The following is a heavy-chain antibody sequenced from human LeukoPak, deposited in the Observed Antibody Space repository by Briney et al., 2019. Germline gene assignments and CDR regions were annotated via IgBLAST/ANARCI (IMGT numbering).Heavy chain of an antibody. CDR2: INHSGST. CDR1: GGSFSGYY. Sequence: PSETLSLTCAVYGGSFSGYYWSWIRQPPGKGLEWIGEINHSGSTNYNPSLKSRVTISVDTSKNQFSLKLSSVTAADTAVYYCARGWGIVGVLCPIDYWGQGTLVTVSS. D-gene: IGHD1-26*01. J-gene: IGHJ4*02. V-gene: IGHV4-34*01. CDR3: ARGWGIVGVLCPIDY.